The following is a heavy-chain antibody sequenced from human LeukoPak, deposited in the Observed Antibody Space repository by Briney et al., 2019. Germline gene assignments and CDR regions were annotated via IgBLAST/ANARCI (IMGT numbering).Heavy chain of an antibody. CDR1: EFTFGNYW. Sequence: GGSLRLSCAASEFTFGNYWMHWVRHAPGKGLVWVSRINGDGRSTNYADSVKGRFTISRDNAKNTLYLQMNSLRDEDTAIYYCVRIRTVSFYMDVWGKGTTVTVSS. D-gene: IGHD2-2*01. J-gene: IGHJ6*03. CDR3: VRIRTVSFYMDV. V-gene: IGHV3-74*01. CDR2: INGDGRST.